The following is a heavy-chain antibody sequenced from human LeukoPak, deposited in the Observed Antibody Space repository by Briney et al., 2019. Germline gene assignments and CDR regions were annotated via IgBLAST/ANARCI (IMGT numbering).Heavy chain of an antibody. CDR3: ARATPYCSSTSCTIFDY. CDR2: ISSSSSYI. Sequence: PGGSLRLSCAASGFTFSSNSMNWVRQAPGKGLEWVSSISSSSSYIYYADSVKGRFTISRDNAKNSLYLQMNSLRAEDTAVYYCARATPYCSSTSCTIFDYWGQGTLVTVSS. V-gene: IGHV3-21*01. CDR1: GFTFSSNS. D-gene: IGHD2-2*01. J-gene: IGHJ4*02.